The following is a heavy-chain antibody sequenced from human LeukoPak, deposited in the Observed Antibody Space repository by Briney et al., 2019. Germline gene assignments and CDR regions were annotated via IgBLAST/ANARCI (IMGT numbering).Heavy chain of an antibody. CDR2: IKNDGAVK. CDR3: AKDTYSKGDF. V-gene: IGHV3-7*01. J-gene: IGHJ4*02. Sequence: QPGGSLRRSCTASGSTFSTYTMNWVRQAPGKGLEWVANIKNDGAVKNYVDSVKGRFTISRDNAKNSLYLQMNSLRAEDTAVYYCAKDTYSKGDFWGQGVLVTVSS. D-gene: IGHD6-13*01. CDR1: GSTFSTYT.